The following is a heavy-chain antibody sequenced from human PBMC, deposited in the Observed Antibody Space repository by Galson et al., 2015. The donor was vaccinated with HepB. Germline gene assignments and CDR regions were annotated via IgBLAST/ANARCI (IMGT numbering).Heavy chain of an antibody. CDR1: GGTFSSYA. V-gene: IGHV1-69*13. CDR3: ARDRGYCTNGVCPWGT. D-gene: IGHD2-8*01. Sequence: SVKVSCKASGGTFSSYAISWVRQAPGQGLEWMGGIIPTFGTANYAQKFQGRVTITADESTSTAYMELSSLRSEDTAVYYCARDRGYCTNGVCPWGTWGQGTLVTVSS. J-gene: IGHJ5*02. CDR2: IIPTFGTA.